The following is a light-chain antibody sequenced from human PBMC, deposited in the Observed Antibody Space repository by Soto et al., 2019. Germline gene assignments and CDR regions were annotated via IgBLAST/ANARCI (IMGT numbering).Light chain of an antibody. CDR2: EVT. Sequence: QYALTQPPSASGSPGQSVVISCTGTSSDVGGYNYVSWYQQHPGKAPKLMIYEVTTRPSEIPDRFSGSKSGNTAALTVSGLQADDEADYYCSSYAGTNNDVFGTGTKVTVL. CDR3: SSYAGTNNDV. CDR1: SSDVGGYNY. J-gene: IGLJ1*01. V-gene: IGLV2-8*01.